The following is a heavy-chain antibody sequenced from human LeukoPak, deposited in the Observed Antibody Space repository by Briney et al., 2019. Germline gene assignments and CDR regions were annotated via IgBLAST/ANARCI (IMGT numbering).Heavy chain of an antibody. Sequence: AGSLTHSCLVSGLTFSNAWMSWIRQPDGREQEWFGRIKSKTGGERRDYVAPVEGRFTISRDDSKNTLYQQMKSLKTEDTALYYCVGWPARFGYWGQGTLVTVSS. D-gene: IGHD6-6*01. CDR2: IKSKTGGERR. CDR1: GLTFSNAW. V-gene: IGHV3-15*01. CDR3: VGWPARFGY. J-gene: IGHJ4*02.